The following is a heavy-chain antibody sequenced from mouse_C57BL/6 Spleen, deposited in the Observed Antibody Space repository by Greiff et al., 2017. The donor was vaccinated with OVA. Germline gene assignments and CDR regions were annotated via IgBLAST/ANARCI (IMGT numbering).Heavy chain of an antibody. CDR2: IDPETGGT. J-gene: IGHJ4*01. CDR3: TRKGIYYGNWHAMDY. V-gene: IGHV1-15*01. CDR1: GYTFTDYE. D-gene: IGHD2-1*01. Sequence: QVQLQQSGAELVRPGASVTLSCKASGYTFTDYEMHWVKQTPVHGLEWIGAIDPETGGTAYNQKFKGKAILTADKSSSTAYMALRSLTSEDSAVYYCTRKGIYYGNWHAMDYWGQGTSVTVSS.